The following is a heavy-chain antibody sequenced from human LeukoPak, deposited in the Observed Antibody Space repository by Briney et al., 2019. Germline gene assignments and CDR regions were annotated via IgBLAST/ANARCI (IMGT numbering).Heavy chain of an antibody. D-gene: IGHD1-26*01. J-gene: IGHJ4*02. CDR3: AKDLFKWELDGDY. Sequence: GGSLRLSCAASGFTFSSNGMTWVRQAPGKGLEWVSAITSSGGNTYYADSVKGRFTISRDNSKNTLYLQMNSLRAEDTAVYYCAKDLFKWELDGDYWGQGTLVTVSS. CDR2: ITSSGGNT. V-gene: IGHV3-23*01. CDR1: GFTFSSNG.